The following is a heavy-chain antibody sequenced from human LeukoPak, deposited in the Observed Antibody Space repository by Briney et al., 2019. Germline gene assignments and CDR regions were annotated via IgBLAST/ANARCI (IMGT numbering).Heavy chain of an antibody. V-gene: IGHV3-53*01. J-gene: IGHJ3*02. CDR2: IYSGGST. CDR3: ARANGDEHDAFDI. D-gene: IGHD4-17*01. Sequence: PGGSLRLSCAASGFTVSSNYMSWVRQAPGKGLEWVSVIYSGGSTYYADSVKGRFTISRDNSKNTLYLQMNSLRAEDTAVYYCARANGDEHDAFDIWGQGTMVTVSS. CDR1: GFTVSSNY.